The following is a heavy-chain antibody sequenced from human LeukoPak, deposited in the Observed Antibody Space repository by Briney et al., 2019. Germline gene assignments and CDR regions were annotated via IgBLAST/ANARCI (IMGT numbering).Heavy chain of an antibody. CDR3: ARDGGDYYTYYFAY. D-gene: IGHD4-17*01. CDR2: IYHSGNT. CDR1: GGSISSSNW. J-gene: IGHJ4*02. V-gene: IGHV4-4*02. Sequence: SETLSLTCAVSGGSISSSNWWSWVRQPPGKGLEWIGEIYHSGNTNYNPPLKSRAPISLDKSKNQFSLKLNSVTAADTAVYYCARDGGDYYTYYFAYWGQGTLVTVSS.